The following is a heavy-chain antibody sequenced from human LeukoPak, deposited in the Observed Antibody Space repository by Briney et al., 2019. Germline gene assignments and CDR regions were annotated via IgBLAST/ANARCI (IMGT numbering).Heavy chain of an antibody. CDR1: GGTFSSYA. Sequence: EASVKVSCKASGGTFSSYAISWVRQAPGQGLEWMGGTIPIFGTANYAQKFQGRVTITADESTSTAYMELSSLRSEDTAVYYCARGYGDYVSYFDYWGQGTLVTVSS. J-gene: IGHJ4*02. CDR2: TIPIFGTA. CDR3: ARGYGDYVSYFDY. D-gene: IGHD4-17*01. V-gene: IGHV1-69*01.